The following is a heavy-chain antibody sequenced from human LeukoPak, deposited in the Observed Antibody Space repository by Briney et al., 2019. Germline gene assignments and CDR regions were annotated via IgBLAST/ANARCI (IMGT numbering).Heavy chain of an antibody. V-gene: IGHV4-30-4*02. D-gene: IGHD3-22*01. CDR2: IYYSGST. CDR1: GGSISSGDYY. Sequence: SETLSLTCTVSGGSISSGDYYWSWIRQPPGKGLEWIGYIYYSGSTYYNPSLKSRVTISVDTSKNQFSLKLSSVTAADTAVYYCARGVTYYYDSSGYYIPMFDPWGQGTLVTVSS. CDR3: ARGVTYYYDSSGYYIPMFDP. J-gene: IGHJ5*02.